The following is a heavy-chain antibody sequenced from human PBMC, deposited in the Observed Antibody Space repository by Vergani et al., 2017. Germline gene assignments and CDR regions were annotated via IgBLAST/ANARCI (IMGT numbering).Heavy chain of an antibody. D-gene: IGHD2-15*01. CDR2: ISWNSGSI. CDR3: AKGGGGGNL. Sequence: EVQLVESGGGLVQPGRSLRLSCAASGFTFDDYAMHWVRQAPGKGLEWVSGISWNSGSIGYADSVKGRFTISRDNAKNSLYLQMNSLRAEDTAVYYCAKGGGGGNLWGQGTLVTVSS. CDR1: GFTFDDYA. V-gene: IGHV3-9*01. J-gene: IGHJ5*02.